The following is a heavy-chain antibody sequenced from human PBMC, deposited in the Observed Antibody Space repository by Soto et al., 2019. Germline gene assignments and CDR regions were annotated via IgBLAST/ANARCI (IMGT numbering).Heavy chain of an antibody. CDR3: ARDQGIFGVVTPVYYMDV. D-gene: IGHD3-3*01. Sequence: PGGSLRLSCAASGFTFSSYGMHWVRQAPGKGLEWVAVIWYDGSNKYYADSVKGRFTISRDNSKNTLYLQMNSLRAEDTAVYYCARDQGIFGVVTPVYYMDVWGKGTTVTVSS. CDR2: IWYDGSNK. V-gene: IGHV3-33*01. CDR1: GFTFSSYG. J-gene: IGHJ6*03.